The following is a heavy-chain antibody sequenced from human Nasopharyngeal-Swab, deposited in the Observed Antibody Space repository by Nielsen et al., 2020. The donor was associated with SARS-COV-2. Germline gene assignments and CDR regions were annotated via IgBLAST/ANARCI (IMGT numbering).Heavy chain of an antibody. D-gene: IGHD6-13*01. CDR3: ASLYSSSYDY. V-gene: IGHV3-7*01. CDR2: IKYDGREI. Sequence: GGSLRLSCVASGFPFTSYWMTWVRQAPGKGLEWVATIKYDGREIYYLDSVKGRFTISRDNAKNSLYLQMNSLRDEDTAVYYCASLYSSSYDYWGQGTLVTVSS. CDR1: GFPFTSYW. J-gene: IGHJ4*02.